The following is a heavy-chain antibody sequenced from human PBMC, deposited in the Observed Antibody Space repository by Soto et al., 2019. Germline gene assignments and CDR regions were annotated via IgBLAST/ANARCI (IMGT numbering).Heavy chain of an antibody. CDR1: VYTFTVYY. D-gene: IGHD6-19*01. J-gene: IGHJ6*03. Sequence: SSVKVSCKASVYTFTVYYMHWVRQAPEQGLEWIGWINPNSGGTNYAQKLQGWVTMTRDTSISTAYMELSRLRSDDTAVYYCAREGPRVGASGSYAANYYYYYYMDVWGKGTTVTVSS. CDR3: AREGPRVGASGSYAANYYYYYYMDV. CDR2: INPNSGGT. V-gene: IGHV1-2*04.